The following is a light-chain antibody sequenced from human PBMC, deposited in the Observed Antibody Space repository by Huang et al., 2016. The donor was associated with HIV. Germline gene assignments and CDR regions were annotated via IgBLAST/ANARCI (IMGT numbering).Light chain of an antibody. CDR1: QGISTW. CDR2: GAS. J-gene: IGKJ4*01. CDR3: QQAHTFPLT. Sequence: DIQMTQSPSSVSASVGDRVPITCRASQGISTWLVWYQQKPGRAPKFLIYGASELQPGVPSRFSGSGSGTDFTLTISSLQPEDFATYYCQQAHTFPLTFGGGTKVEMK. V-gene: IGKV1D-12*01.